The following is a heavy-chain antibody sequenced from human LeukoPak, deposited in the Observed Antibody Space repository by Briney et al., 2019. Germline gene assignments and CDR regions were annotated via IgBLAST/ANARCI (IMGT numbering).Heavy chain of an antibody. CDR1: GFIVSSNH. J-gene: IGHJ4*02. Sequence: GGSLRLSCAVSGFIVSSNHMNWVRQAPGKGLEWVSVIYSGGYSGGGPFYADPVKGRFTTSSDSSKNTLFLQMNSLRAEDTAVYYCARDVYGDGYNSFDYWGLGILVTVSS. CDR2: IYSGGYSGGGP. V-gene: IGHV3-66*01. D-gene: IGHD5-24*01. CDR3: ARDVYGDGYNSFDY.